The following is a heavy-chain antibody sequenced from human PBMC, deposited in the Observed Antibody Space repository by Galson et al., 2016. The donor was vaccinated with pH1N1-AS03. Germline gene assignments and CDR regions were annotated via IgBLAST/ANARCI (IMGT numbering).Heavy chain of an antibody. CDR2: IDQDGSEK. D-gene: IGHD3-10*01. Sequence: SLRLSCAASGFRFIDYWMTWVRQAPGKGLEWVANIDQDGSEKDYMDSVEGRFTISRDNSKNSLSLQMNSLRSEDTAVYYCTSGMVELYYWGQGTLVTVSS. V-gene: IGHV3-7*01. CDR1: GFRFIDYW. CDR3: TSGMVELYY. J-gene: IGHJ4*02.